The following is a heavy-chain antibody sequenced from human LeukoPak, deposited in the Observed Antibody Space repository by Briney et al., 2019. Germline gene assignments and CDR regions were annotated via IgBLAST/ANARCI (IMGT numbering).Heavy chain of an antibody. Sequence: PGGSLRLSCVASGFTFSIYNMKWVRQAPGKGLEWVSYISSSSSSIYYADSVKGRFTISRDNAKNSLYLQMNSLRAEDTAVYYCARDRYCGDDCQSDAFDIWGQGTMITVSS. CDR3: ARDRYCGDDCQSDAFDI. CDR2: ISSSSSSI. J-gene: IGHJ3*02. CDR1: GFTFSIYN. V-gene: IGHV3-48*04. D-gene: IGHD2-21*02.